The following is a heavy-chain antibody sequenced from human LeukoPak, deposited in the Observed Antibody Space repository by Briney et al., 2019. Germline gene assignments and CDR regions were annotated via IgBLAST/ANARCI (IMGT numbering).Heavy chain of an antibody. J-gene: IGHJ3*02. CDR1: GYTFTDYY. D-gene: IGHD3-3*01. CDR3: ASWAITIDGAFDI. CDR2: INPDNGGT. V-gene: IGHV1-2*02. Sequence: GASVKVSCKASGYTFTDYYIHWVRQAPGQGLAWMGMINPDNGGTHFAQMFQGRVTMTRDTSISTAYMELSSLRFEDTAVYYCASWAITIDGAFDIWGQGTMVTVSS.